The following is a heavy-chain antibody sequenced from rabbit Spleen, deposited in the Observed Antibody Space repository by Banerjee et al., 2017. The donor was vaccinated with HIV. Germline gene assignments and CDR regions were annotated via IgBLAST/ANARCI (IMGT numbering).Heavy chain of an antibody. Sequence: EESGGDLVKPEGSLTLTCTASGFSFSSSYWICWVRQAPGKGLEWIACIYGGSSGATHYASWAKGRFTISKTSSTTVTLQMTSLTAADTATYFCARGSGGGVDGWVDYFALWGPGTLVTVS. CDR1: GFSFSSSYW. CDR2: IYGGSSGAT. D-gene: IGHD6-1*01. V-gene: IGHV1S45*01. CDR3: ARGSGGGVDGWVDYFAL. J-gene: IGHJ4*01.